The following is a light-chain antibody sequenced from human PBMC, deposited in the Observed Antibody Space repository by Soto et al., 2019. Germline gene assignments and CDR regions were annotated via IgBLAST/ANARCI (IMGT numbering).Light chain of an antibody. J-gene: IGLJ2*01. CDR3: GTWDSSLSAGV. Sequence: QSVLTQPPSVSAAPGQRVTISCSGSSSNIGNNYVYWYQQLPGTAPKLLIYDNNRRSSGIPDRFSGSKSGTSATLGITGLQTGDEADYYCGTWDSSLSAGVFGGGTKLTVL. CDR1: SSNIGNNY. CDR2: DNN. V-gene: IGLV1-51*01.